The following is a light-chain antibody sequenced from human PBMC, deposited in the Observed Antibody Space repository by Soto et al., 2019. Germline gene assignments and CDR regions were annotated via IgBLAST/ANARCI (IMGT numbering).Light chain of an antibody. CDR3: QTWGTGALWV. J-gene: IGLJ3*02. Sequence: QLVLTQSPSASASLVASVKLTCTLSSGHSSYAIAWHQQQPEKGPRYLMKLNSDGSHSKGDGIPDRFSGSSSGPERYLTISSLQSEDEADYYCQTWGTGALWVFGGGTKLTVL. V-gene: IGLV4-69*01. CDR1: SGHSSYA. CDR2: LNSDGSH.